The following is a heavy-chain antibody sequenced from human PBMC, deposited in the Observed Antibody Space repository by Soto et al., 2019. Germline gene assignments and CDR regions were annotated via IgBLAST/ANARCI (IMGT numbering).Heavy chain of an antibody. J-gene: IGHJ6*02. V-gene: IGHV3-7*03. CDR1: GFSFSSYW. Sequence: GGSLRLSCAASGFSFSSYWMSWVRQAPGKGLEWVANIKGDGSEENYVDSLKGRFTISRDNARNTLFLQMDSLRAEDTALYYCAKAMGFLEWLTPGGMDVWGQGTTVTVSS. CDR3: AKAMGFLEWLTPGGMDV. D-gene: IGHD3-3*01. CDR2: IKGDGSEE.